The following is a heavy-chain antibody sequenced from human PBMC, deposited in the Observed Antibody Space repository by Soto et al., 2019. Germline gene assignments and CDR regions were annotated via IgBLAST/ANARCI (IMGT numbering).Heavy chain of an antibody. CDR2: ISATGGNI. CDR1: GFTFSDYA. D-gene: IGHD3-16*01. V-gene: IGHV3-23*01. Sequence: EVQLLESGGGLARPGGSLRLSCVASGFTFSDYAMRWVRQAPGTGLEWVATISATGGNIEYTDSLKGRFTISRDNSKNTLYLQLNGLTSDDTAVHYCAKVAVGLGYFDLWGRGTLVTVSS. CDR3: AKVAVGLGYFDL. J-gene: IGHJ2*01.